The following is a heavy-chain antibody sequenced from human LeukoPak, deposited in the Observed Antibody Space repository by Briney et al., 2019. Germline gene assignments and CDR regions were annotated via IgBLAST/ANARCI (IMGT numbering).Heavy chain of an antibody. D-gene: IGHD3-3*01. Sequence: SETLSLTCTVSGGSISSYYWSWIRQPPGKGLEWIGYICYSGSTNYNPSLKSRVTISVDTSKNQFSLKLSSVTAADTAVYYCARSPYDFWSGYYSFDYWGQGTLVTVSS. V-gene: IGHV4-59*01. J-gene: IGHJ4*02. CDR2: ICYSGST. CDR1: GGSISSYY. CDR3: ARSPYDFWSGYYSFDY.